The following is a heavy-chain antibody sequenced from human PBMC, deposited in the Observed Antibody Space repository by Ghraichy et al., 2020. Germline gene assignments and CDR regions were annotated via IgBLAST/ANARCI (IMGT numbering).Heavy chain of an antibody. V-gene: IGHV3-30*02. J-gene: IGHJ4*02. CDR3: AKDWERLLWFGELLWY. Sequence: GGSLILSCAASGFTFSSYGMHWVRQAPGKGLEWVAFIRYDGSNKNYADSVKGRFTISRDNSKNTLYLQMNSLRAEDTAVYYCAKDWERLLWFGELLWYWGQGTLVTVSS. CDR2: IRYDGSNK. CDR1: GFTFSSYG. D-gene: IGHD3-10*01.